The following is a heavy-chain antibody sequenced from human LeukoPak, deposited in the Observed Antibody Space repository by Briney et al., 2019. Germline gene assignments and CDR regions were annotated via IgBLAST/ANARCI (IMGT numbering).Heavy chain of an antibody. J-gene: IGHJ5*02. CDR2: ITTGRTL. Sequence: GGSLRLSCAASGFNFNDYYMSWIRQAPGKGLEWVSYITTGRTLSYADSVKGRFTISRDNAKNSLFLQMKSLRVEDTAVYYCARVVSRRSTVGFDPWGQGTLVTVSS. CDR1: GFNFNDYY. D-gene: IGHD5/OR15-5a*01. CDR3: ARVVSRRSTVGFDP. V-gene: IGHV3-11*04.